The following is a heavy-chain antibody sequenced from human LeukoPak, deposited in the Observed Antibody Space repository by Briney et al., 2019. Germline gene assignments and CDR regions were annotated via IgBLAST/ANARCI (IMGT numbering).Heavy chain of an antibody. D-gene: IGHD2-2*01. Sequence: GGSLRLSCAASRFTFSSYAMHWVRQAPGKGLEWVAVISYDGSNKYHADSVKGRFAISRDNSKNTLYLQMNSLRAEDTAVYYCARDPYYQLQRGYFDYWGQGTLVTVSS. CDR2: ISYDGSNK. V-gene: IGHV3-30*09. CDR3: ARDPYYQLQRGYFDY. J-gene: IGHJ4*02. CDR1: RFTFSSYA.